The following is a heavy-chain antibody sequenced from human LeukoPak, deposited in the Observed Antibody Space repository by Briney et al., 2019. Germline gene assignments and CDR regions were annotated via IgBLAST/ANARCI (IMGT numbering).Heavy chain of an antibody. CDR2: FSGSGGST. V-gene: IGHV3-23*01. J-gene: IGHJ4*02. D-gene: IGHD4-11*01. Sequence: GSLRLSCAASGFTFSSYAMSWVRQAPGKGLEWVSAFSGSGGSTYYADSVKGRFTISRDNSKNTLHLQMNSLRAEDTAVYYCAKDGRRLPYYFDYWGQGTLVTVSS. CDR1: GFTFSSYA. CDR3: AKDGRRLPYYFDY.